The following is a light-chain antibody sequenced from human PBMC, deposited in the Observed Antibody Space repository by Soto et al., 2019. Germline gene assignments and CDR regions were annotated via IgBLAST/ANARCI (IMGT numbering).Light chain of an antibody. Sequence: EIVVTQSPATLSVSPGERATLSCRASQSVGNNFAWYQQKPGQAPRLLIFATSTRATGVPARFSGSGSGTEFILTISLLQSEDFAVYYWQQYGDWPLTFGGGAKVEIE. CDR3: QQYGDWPLT. CDR2: ATS. V-gene: IGKV3-15*01. CDR1: QSVGNN. J-gene: IGKJ4*01.